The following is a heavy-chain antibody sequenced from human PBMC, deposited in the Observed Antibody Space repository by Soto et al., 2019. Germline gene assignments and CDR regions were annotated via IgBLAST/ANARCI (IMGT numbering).Heavy chain of an antibody. CDR3: AKLRDFVVLPAGILDY. CDR2: ISGGGHNT. Sequence: GGSLRLSCAASGFTFSSYAMSWIRLSPGKGLEWVSVISGGGHNTYYTPSVKGRFTISRDDFKNTLYLQMNSLRTEDTAMYYCAKLRDFVVLPAGILDYWGPGTLVTVSS. J-gene: IGHJ4*02. CDR1: GFTFSSYA. V-gene: IGHV3-23*01. D-gene: IGHD2-8*01.